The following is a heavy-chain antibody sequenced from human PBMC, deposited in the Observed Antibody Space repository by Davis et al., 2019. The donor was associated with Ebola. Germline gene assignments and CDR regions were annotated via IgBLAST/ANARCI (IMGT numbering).Heavy chain of an antibody. V-gene: IGHV1-69*04. Sequence: AASVKVSCKASGYTFSSYAISWVRQAPGQGLEWMGRIIPILGIANYAQKFQGRVTITADKSTSTAYMELSSLRSEDTAVYYCARGDSLDWFDPWGQGTLVTVSS. CDR3: ARGDSLDWFDP. J-gene: IGHJ5*02. CDR2: IIPILGIA. D-gene: IGHD2-21*01. CDR1: GYTFSSYA.